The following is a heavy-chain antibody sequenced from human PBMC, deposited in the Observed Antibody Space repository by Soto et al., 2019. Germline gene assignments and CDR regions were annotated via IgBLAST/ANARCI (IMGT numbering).Heavy chain of an antibody. CDR3: ARGQGSSEAPVYYSYGMDV. CDR1: GFTFSSYA. J-gene: IGHJ6*02. D-gene: IGHD6-13*01. CDR2: ISYDGSNK. V-gene: IGHV3-30-3*01. Sequence: QVQLVESGGGVVQPGRSLRLSCAASGFTFSSYAMHWVRQAPGKGLEWVAVISYDGSNKYYADSVKGRFTISRDNSKNTLYLQMNSLRAEDTAVYYCARGQGSSEAPVYYSYGMDVWGQGTTVTVSS.